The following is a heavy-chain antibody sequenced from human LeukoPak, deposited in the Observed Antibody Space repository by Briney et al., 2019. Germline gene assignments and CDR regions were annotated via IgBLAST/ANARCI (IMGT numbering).Heavy chain of an antibody. V-gene: IGHV4-34*01. CDR2: INHGGST. J-gene: IGHJ4*02. D-gene: IGHD6-13*01. CDR1: GGYFSGHY. Sequence: PSETLSLTCAVSGGYFSGHYWNWIRQPPGKGLAWIEEINHGGSTNYNPSLKSRVTISVDTSQKQFSLRLSSVTAADTAVYYCARGRYVTTRGGAAAGFLDYWSQGILVTVSS. CDR3: ARGRYVTTRGGAAAGFLDY.